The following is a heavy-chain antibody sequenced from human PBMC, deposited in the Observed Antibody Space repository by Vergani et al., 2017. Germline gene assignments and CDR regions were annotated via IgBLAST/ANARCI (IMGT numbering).Heavy chain of an antibody. J-gene: IGHJ2*01. CDR1: GGSISSGSYY. CDR3: ARGARRCTSTSCYRVWYFDL. CDR2: IYTSGST. V-gene: IGHV4-61*02. Sequence: QVQLQESGPGLVKPSQTLSLTCTVSGGSISSGSYYWSWIRQPAGKGLEWIGRIYTSGSTNYNPSLKSRVTISVDTSKNQFSLKLSSVTAADTAVYYCARGARRCTSTSCYRVWYFDLWGRGVLVTVSS. D-gene: IGHD2-2*02.